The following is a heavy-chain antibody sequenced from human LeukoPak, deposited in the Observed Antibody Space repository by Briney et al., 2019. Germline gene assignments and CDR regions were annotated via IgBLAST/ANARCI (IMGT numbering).Heavy chain of an antibody. CDR2: ISSGGSSI. CDR1: GVTFSDYH. D-gene: IGHD6-13*01. CDR3: ARRPAAGRCFDY. Sequence: GGSLRLSCAVSGVTFSDYHMSWLRQAPGKGLEWVSYISSGGSSISHADSVKGRFTISRDNAENSLYLQMNSLRAEDTAVYYCARRPAAGRCFDYWGQGTLVTVSS. J-gene: IGHJ4*02. V-gene: IGHV3-11*01.